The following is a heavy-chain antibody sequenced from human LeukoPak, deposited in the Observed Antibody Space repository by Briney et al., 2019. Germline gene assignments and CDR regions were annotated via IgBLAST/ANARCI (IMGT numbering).Heavy chain of an antibody. CDR2: ISGSGSST. D-gene: IGHD3-22*01. CDR1: GFTFSSYA. Sequence: GGSLRLSCAASGFTFSSYAMNWVRQAPGKGLEWVSAISGSGSSTYYADSVKGRFTISRDNSKNTLYLQMNSLRAEDTAVYYCAATRYYYDSSGYSNFGYWGQGTLVTVSS. V-gene: IGHV3-23*01. CDR3: AATRYYYDSSGYSNFGY. J-gene: IGHJ4*01.